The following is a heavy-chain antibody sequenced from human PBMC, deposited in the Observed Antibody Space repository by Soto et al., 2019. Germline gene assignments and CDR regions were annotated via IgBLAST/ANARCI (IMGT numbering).Heavy chain of an antibody. Sequence: AVKVSCKASGVTFSSYAISWVRQAPGQGLEWMGGIIPIFGTANYAQKFQGRVTITADKSTSTAYMELSSLRSEDTAVYYCARVSWQQLRSGFDYWGQGTLVTVSS. D-gene: IGHD6-13*01. CDR1: GVTFSSYA. V-gene: IGHV1-69*06. CDR3: ARVSWQQLRSGFDY. J-gene: IGHJ4*02. CDR2: IIPIFGTA.